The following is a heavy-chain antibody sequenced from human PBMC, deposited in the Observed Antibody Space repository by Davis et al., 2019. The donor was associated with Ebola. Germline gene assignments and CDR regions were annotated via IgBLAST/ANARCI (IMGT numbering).Heavy chain of an antibody. CDR2: ISYDGSNK. V-gene: IGHV3-30*03. CDR1: GFTFSSYG. D-gene: IGHD4-11*01. J-gene: IGHJ1*01. Sequence: PGGSLRLSCAASGFTFSSYGMHWVRQAPGKGLEWVAVISYDGSNKYYADSVKGRFTISRDNSKNTLYLQMNSLKAEDTAVYYCATDYPHLAFQHWGQGTLVTVSS. CDR3: ATDYPHLAFQH.